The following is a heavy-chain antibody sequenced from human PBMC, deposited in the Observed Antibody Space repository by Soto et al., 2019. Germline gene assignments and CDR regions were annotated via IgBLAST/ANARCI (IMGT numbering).Heavy chain of an antibody. D-gene: IGHD2-15*01. CDR1: GFTFSNSA. CDR2: IGGRGGST. V-gene: IGHV3-23*01. J-gene: IGHJ4*02. Sequence: EVQLLESGGGLVQPGGSLRLSCAASGFTFSNSAMSWVRQAPGKGLEWVSAIGGRGGSTYYADSVKGRFTISRDDSKNTLYLQMSSLRAEETALYYCAKDTGRGGGSVFDYWGQGTLVTVSS. CDR3: AKDTGRGGGSVFDY.